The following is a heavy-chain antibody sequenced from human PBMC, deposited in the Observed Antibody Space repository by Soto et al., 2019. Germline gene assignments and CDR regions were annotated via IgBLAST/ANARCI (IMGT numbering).Heavy chain of an antibody. CDR1: GGSIISVDYY. D-gene: IGHD3-10*01. CDR2: IYYSGST. V-gene: IGHV4-30-4*01. CDR3: ARVPNYCGSGTWFQH. Sequence: SETLCLTCTVSGGSIISVDYYWSLIRQPPGKGLEWIGYIYYSGSTYYNPSLKSRVTISVDTSKNQFSLKLSSVTAADTAVYYCARVPNYCGSGTWFQHWGQGTLVTVSS. J-gene: IGHJ1*01.